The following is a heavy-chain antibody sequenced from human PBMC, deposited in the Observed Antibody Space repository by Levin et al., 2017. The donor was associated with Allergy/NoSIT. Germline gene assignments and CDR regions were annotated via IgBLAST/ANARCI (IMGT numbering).Heavy chain of an antibody. Sequence: GGSLRLSCAASGFTFSDYYMSWIRQAPGKGLEWVSYISSSGSTIYYADSVKGRFTISRDNAKNSLYLQMNSLRAEDTAVYYCARASGGWKKKGLKHSYYYYGMDVWGQGTTVTVSS. D-gene: IGHD6-19*01. CDR3: ARASGGWKKKGLKHSYYYYGMDV. V-gene: IGHV3-11*01. CDR2: ISSSGSTI. CDR1: GFTFSDYY. J-gene: IGHJ6*02.